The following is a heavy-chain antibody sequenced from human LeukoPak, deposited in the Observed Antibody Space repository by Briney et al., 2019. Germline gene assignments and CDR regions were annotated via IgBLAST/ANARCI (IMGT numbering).Heavy chain of an antibody. D-gene: IGHD2-15*01. CDR1: GGSISSYY. V-gene: IGHV4-59*01. J-gene: IGHJ3*02. CDR2: IYYSGST. CDR3: ARAASHDAFDT. Sequence: PSETLSLTCTVSGGSISSYYWSWIRQPPGKGLEWIGYIYYSGSTNYNPSLKSRVTISVDTSKNQFSLKLSSVTAADTAVYYCARAASHDAFDTWGQGTMVTVSS.